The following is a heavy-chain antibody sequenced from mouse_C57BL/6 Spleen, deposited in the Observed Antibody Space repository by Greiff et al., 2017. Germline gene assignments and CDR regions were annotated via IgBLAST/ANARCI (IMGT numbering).Heavy chain of an antibody. V-gene: IGHV1-15*01. CDR3: TSPPYYGGGEGW. Sequence: VQLQQSGAELVRPGASVTLSCKASGYTFTDYEMHWVKQTPVHGLEWIGAIDPETGGTAYNQKFKGKAILTADKSSSTAYMELRSLTSEDSDVYYCTSPPYYGGGEGWWAQGPTPPVSS. J-gene: IGHJ2*01. D-gene: IGHD3-3*01. CDR2: IDPETGGT. CDR1: GYTFTDYE.